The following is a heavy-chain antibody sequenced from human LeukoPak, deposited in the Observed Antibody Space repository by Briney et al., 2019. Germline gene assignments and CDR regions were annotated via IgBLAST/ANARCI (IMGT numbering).Heavy chain of an antibody. Sequence: PSETLSLTRTVSGGSISSYYWSWIRQPPGKGLEWIGYIYYSGSTNYNPSLKSRVTISVDTSKNQFSLKLSSVTAADTAVYYCARGGILTGYDFDYWGQGTLVTVSS. J-gene: IGHJ4*02. CDR3: ARGGILTGYDFDY. V-gene: IGHV4-59*01. D-gene: IGHD3-9*01. CDR2: IYYSGST. CDR1: GGSISSYY.